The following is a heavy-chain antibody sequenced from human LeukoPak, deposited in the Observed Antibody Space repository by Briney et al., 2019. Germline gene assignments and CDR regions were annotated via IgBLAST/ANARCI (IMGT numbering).Heavy chain of an antibody. Sequence: GGSLRLSCEVSGVTVMSNYMSWVRQAPGKGLEWVSLIYSGGITYYADSVKGRFTSSRDNSKNTLYLQMNSLRAEDTAVYYCGRGSAGYPADYRGQGTLVIVSS. CDR2: IYSGGIT. J-gene: IGHJ4*02. D-gene: IGHD5-12*01. CDR3: GRGSAGYPADY. CDR1: GVTVMSNY. V-gene: IGHV3-66*01.